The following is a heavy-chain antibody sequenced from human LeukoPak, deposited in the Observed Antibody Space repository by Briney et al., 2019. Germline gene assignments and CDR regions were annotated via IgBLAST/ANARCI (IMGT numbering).Heavy chain of an antibody. CDR1: GFTVSSNY. V-gene: IGHV3-53*01. D-gene: IGHD6-19*01. Sequence: PGGSLRLSCAASGFTVSSNYMSWVRQAPGKGLEWVSVIYSGGSTYYADSVKGRFTISRDNFKNTLYLQMNSLRAEDTAVYYCARGEKGFSSGSGFDYWGQGTLVTVSS. J-gene: IGHJ4*02. CDR3: ARGEKGFSSGSGFDY. CDR2: IYSGGST.